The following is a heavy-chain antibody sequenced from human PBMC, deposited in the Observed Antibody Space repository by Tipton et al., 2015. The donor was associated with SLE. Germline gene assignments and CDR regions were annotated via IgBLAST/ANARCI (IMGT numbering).Heavy chain of an antibody. D-gene: IGHD5-18*01. J-gene: IGHJ4*02. CDR3: VREGDTAFDY. Sequence: SLRLSCAASGFTFDDYAMHWVRQVPGKGLVWVSRMNSDGSNIFYSDSVKGRFTISRDNAKNTVYLQMNSLRAEDTAVYYCVREGDTAFDYWGQGTLVTVSS. CDR2: MNSDGSNI. CDR1: GFTFDDYA. V-gene: IGHV3-74*01.